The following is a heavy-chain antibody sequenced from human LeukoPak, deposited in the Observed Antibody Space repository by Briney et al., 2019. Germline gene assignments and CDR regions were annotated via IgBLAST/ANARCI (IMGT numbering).Heavy chain of an antibody. J-gene: IGHJ4*02. D-gene: IGHD3-22*01. Sequence: PGGSLRLSCAASGFTFSSYAMHWVRQAPGKGLEWVAVISYDGSNKYYADSVKGRFTISRDNSKNTLYLQMNSLRAEDTAVYYCARGSTYYYDSSGYSNGLYWGQGTLVTVSS. CDR2: ISYDGSNK. V-gene: IGHV3-30*04. CDR1: GFTFSSYA. CDR3: ARGSTYYYDSSGYSNGLY.